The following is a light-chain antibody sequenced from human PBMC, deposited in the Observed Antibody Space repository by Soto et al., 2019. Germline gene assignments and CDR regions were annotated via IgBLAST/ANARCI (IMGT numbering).Light chain of an antibody. V-gene: IGKV3-20*01. CDR2: GAS. CDR1: QSVSSSY. J-gene: IGKJ4*01. CDR3: QQYGSSPRGT. Sequence: EIVLTRSPGTLSLSPGERATLSCRASQSVSSSYLAWYQQKPGQAPRLLIYGASSRATGIPDRFSGSGSGTDFTLTISRLEPEDFAVYYCQQYGSSPRGTFGGGTKVEIK.